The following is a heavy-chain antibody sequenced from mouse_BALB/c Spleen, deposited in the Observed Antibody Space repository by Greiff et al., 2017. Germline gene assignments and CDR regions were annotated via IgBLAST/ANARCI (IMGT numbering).Heavy chain of an antibody. CDR2: ISSGGST. J-gene: IGHJ4*01. Sequence: DVKLVESGGGLVKPGGSLKLSCAASGFTFSSYAMSWVRQTPEKRLEWVASISSGGSTYYPDSVKGRFTISRDNARNILYLQMSSLRSEDTAMYYCARKWSYAMDYWGQGTSVTVSS. CDR1: GFTFSSYA. D-gene: IGHD1-1*02. V-gene: IGHV5-6-5*01. CDR3: ARKWSYAMDY.